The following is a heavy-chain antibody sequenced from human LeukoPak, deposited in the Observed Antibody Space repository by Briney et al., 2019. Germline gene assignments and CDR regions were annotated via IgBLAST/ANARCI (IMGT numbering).Heavy chain of an antibody. J-gene: IGHJ4*02. Sequence: GGSLRLSCAVSGFTFSSYWMHWVRQAPGKGLVWVSRIDRDGSRINYADSVKGRFTISRDNGKNTLFLQMNSLRAEDAAVHYCVRGNDYGGPHYWGQGTLVTVS. V-gene: IGHV3-74*01. CDR1: GFTFSSYW. D-gene: IGHD4-23*01. CDR3: VRGNDYGGPHY. CDR2: IDRDGSRI.